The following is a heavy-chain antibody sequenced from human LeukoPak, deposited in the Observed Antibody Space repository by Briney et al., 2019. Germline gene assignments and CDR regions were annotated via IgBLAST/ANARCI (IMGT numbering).Heavy chain of an antibody. CDR1: GYTFTSYG. CDR2: ISAYDGNT. J-gene: IGHJ4*02. V-gene: IGHV1-18*01. Sequence: ASVKVSCKASGYTFTSYGISWVRQAPGQGLEWMGWISAYDGNTNYAQKFQGRVTMTTDTSTRTAYMELKSLRSYDTAVYYCAVGVVSIYGGNYWGQGTLVTVSS. D-gene: IGHD1-26*01. CDR3: AVGVVSIYGGNY.